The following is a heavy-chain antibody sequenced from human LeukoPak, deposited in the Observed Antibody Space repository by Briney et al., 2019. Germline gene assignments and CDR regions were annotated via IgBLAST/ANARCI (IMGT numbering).Heavy chain of an antibody. J-gene: IGHJ6*03. CDR2: IYYSGST. D-gene: IGHD5-18*01. Sequence: PSETLSLTCTVSGGSISSSSYYWSWIRQPPGKGLEWIGYIYYSGSTNYNPSLKSRVTISVDTSKNQFSLKLSSVTAADTAVYYCAREGYSYGYYYYYYYMDVWGKGTTVTVSS. CDR1: GGSISSSSYY. CDR3: AREGYSYGYYYYYYYMDV. V-gene: IGHV4-61*01.